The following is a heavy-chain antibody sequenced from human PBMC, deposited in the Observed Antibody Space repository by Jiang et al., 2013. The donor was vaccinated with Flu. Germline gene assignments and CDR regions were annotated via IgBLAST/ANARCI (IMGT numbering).Heavy chain of an antibody. CDR2: IYNSGST. J-gene: IGHJ4*02. CDR1: GGSINSGGYS. CDR3: ARFRGALTAFDY. Sequence: GLVKPSQTLSLTCAVSGGSINSGGYSWNWIRQPPGKGLQWIGCIYNSGSTNYNPPLKSRVTILVDKSKNQFSLQLTSLTAADTAVYYCARFRGALTAFDYWGQGILVTVSS. V-gene: IGHV4-30-2*01. D-gene: IGHD4/OR15-4a*01.